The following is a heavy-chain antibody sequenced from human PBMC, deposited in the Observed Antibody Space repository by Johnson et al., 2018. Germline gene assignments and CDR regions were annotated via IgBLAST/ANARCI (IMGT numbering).Heavy chain of an antibody. J-gene: IGHJ3*02. CDR3: ARDVGRWNDAFDI. CDR2: IGTAGDT. CDR1: EFTFSSYV. D-gene: IGHD4-23*01. V-gene: IGHV3-13*01. Sequence: VQLVESGGGLVQPGGSLRLSCAASEFTFSSYVMHWVRQATGKGLEWVSPIGTAGDTYCPGSVKGRITISRDNAKTALYLQMNSLRAEDTAVYYCARDVGRWNDAFDIWGQGTMVTVS.